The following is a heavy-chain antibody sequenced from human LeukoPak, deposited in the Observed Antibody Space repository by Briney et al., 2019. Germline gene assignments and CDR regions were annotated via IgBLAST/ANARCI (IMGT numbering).Heavy chain of an antibody. J-gene: IGHJ3*01. D-gene: IGHD6-6*01. Sequence: GGSLRLSCAVSGFTFSGFWMSWSRQAPGKGLEWVASINSDGSEGYYADVVKGRFTISRDNAKNSLYLQINSLRAEDTAVYYCARSSYSSSSSVRGQGTMVTVSS. CDR3: ARSSYSSSSSV. V-gene: IGHV3-7*03. CDR1: GFTFSGFW. CDR2: INSDGSEG.